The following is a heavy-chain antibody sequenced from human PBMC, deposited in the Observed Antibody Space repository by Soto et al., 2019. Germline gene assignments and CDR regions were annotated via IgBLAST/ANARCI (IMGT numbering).Heavy chain of an antibody. V-gene: IGHV1-69*13. CDR2: IIPIFGTA. CDR3: ASRERARDYAFY. D-gene: IGHD3-16*01. CDR1: GGTFSSYA. Sequence: SVKVSCKASGGTFSSYAISWVRQAPGQGLEWMGGIIPIFGTANYAQKFQGRVTITADESTSTAYMELSSLRSEDTAVYYCASRERARDYAFYWGQGTLVTVSS. J-gene: IGHJ4*02.